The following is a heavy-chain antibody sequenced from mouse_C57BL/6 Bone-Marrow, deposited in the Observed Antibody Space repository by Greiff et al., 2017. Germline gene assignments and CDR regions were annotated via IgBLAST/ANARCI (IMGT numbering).Heavy chain of an antibody. V-gene: IGHV2-5*01. J-gene: IGHJ4*01. CDR1: GFSLTSYG. D-gene: IGHD2-5*01. CDR3: AKASNYAGASMDY. CDR2: IWRGGST. Sequence: QVQLQQSGPGLVQPSQSLSITCTVSGFSLTSYGVHWVRQSPGKGLEWLGVIWRGGSTDYNAAFMSRLSITKDNSKSQVFFKMNSLQADDTAIYYCAKASNYAGASMDYWGQGTSATVSS.